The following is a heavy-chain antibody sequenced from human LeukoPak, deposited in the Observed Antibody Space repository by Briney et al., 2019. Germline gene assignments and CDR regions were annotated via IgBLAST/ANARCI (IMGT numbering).Heavy chain of an antibody. D-gene: IGHD3-10*01. CDR2: ISGSSSTI. Sequence: GGSLRLSCAASGFTFNRYSMNWVRQAPGKGLEWVSYISGSSSTIHYADSVKGRFTSSRDNAKNSLYLQMNSLRAEDTAVYYCVRGIIGVWGQGTLVTVSS. CDR1: GFTFNRYS. J-gene: IGHJ4*02. V-gene: IGHV3-48*04. CDR3: VRGIIGV.